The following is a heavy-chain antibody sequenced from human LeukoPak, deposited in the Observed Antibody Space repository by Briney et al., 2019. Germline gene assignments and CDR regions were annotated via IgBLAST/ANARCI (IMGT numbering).Heavy chain of an antibody. CDR2: ISGSGGST. Sequence: PGGSLRLSCAASGFTFSSYAMSWVRQAPGKGLEWVSAISGSGGSTYYADSVKVLFTISRDNSKNTLYLQMNSLRAEETAVYYCAKAQWELLLLDYWGQGTPVTVSS. CDR1: GFTFSSYA. J-gene: IGHJ4*02. V-gene: IGHV3-23*01. CDR3: AKAQWELLLLDY. D-gene: IGHD1-26*01.